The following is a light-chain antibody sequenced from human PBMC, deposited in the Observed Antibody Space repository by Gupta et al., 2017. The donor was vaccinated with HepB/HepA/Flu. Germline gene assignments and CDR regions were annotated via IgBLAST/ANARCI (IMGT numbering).Light chain of an antibody. CDR1: KRDVGNYNF. CDR2: EVS. CDR3: CSYAGGRSFD. J-gene: IGLJ1*01. V-gene: IGLV2-23*02. Sequence: SPLTQPASVSVSPEQSITIACTGTKRDVGNYNFISWDQEHPGKAPKVIIYEVSKWPSGVYNRFSGSKAGNTASLTIYGLQTEDEGDYYCCSYAGGRSFDFGTGTKGTVL.